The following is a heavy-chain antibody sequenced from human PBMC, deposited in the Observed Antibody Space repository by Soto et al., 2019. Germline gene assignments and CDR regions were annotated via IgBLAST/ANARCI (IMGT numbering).Heavy chain of an antibody. CDR1: GFSLSTSGVG. Sequence: QITLKESGPTLVKPTQTLTLTCTFSGFSLSTSGVGVGWIRQPPGKALQWLALIYWDDDKRYSPSLKSRLTITKDTSKNQVVLTMTNMDPVDTATYYCAHSIRYFDWLHRYFDYWGQGTLVTVSS. V-gene: IGHV2-5*02. J-gene: IGHJ4*02. CDR3: AHSIRYFDWLHRYFDY. D-gene: IGHD3-9*01. CDR2: IYWDDDK.